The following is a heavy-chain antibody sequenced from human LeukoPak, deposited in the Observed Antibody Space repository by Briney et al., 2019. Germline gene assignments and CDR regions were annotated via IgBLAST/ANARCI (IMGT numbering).Heavy chain of an antibody. CDR2: IIPIFGTA. Sequence: ASVKVSCKASGGTFSSYAISWVRQAPGQGLEWMGGIIPIFGTANYAQKFQGRVTITAGESTSTAYMELSSLRSEDTAVYYCAYGGYKVLKNNWFAPGGQGPLVTVSS. D-gene: IGHD4-23*01. CDR1: GGTFSSYA. CDR3: AYGGYKVLKNNWFAP. J-gene: IGHJ5*02. V-gene: IGHV1-69*13.